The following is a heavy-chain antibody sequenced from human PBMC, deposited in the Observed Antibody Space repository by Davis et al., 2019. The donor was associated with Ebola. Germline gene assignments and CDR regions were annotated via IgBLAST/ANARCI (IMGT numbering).Heavy chain of an antibody. D-gene: IGHD5-24*01. V-gene: IGHV3-30-3*01. CDR3: AKVNGFVLGY. J-gene: IGHJ4*02. CDR1: GFSFSSYA. CDR2: ISKDGSNQ. Sequence: PGGSLRLSCAASGFSFSSYAMHWVRQAPGKGLEWVAVISKDGSNQYYADSVKGRFTISRDNSKNTLYLQMNGLRVEDTAIYYCAKVNGFVLGYWGQGTLVTVSS.